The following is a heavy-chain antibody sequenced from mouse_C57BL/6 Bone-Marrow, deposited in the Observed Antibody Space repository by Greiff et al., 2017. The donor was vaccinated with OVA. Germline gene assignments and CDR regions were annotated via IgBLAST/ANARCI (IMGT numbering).Heavy chain of an antibody. CDR2: IYPGSGST. CDR3: ASTPLWYGSIWCAY. D-gene: IGHD1-1*01. Sequence: QVQLQQPGAELVKPGASVKMSCKASGYTFTSYWITWVKQRPGQGLEWIGDIYPGSGSTNYNEKFKSKATLTVDTSSSTAYMQLSSLTSEDSAVYYFASTPLWYGSIWCAYWGQGTLVTVSA. J-gene: IGHJ3*01. CDR1: GYTFTSYW. V-gene: IGHV1-55*01.